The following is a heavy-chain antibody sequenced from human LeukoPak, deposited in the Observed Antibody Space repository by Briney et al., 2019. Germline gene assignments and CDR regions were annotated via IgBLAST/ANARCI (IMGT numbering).Heavy chain of an antibody. V-gene: IGHV3-11*04. CDR1: GFTFSNYW. J-gene: IGHJ4*02. D-gene: IGHD5-24*01. CDR3: ARAGVATILFDY. CDR2: ISSSGSTI. Sequence: GGSLRLACTASGFTFSNYWMHWVRQAPGKGLEWVSYISSSGSTIYYADSVKGRFTISRDNAKNSLYLQMNSLRAEDTAVYYCARAGVATILFDYWGQGTLVTVSS.